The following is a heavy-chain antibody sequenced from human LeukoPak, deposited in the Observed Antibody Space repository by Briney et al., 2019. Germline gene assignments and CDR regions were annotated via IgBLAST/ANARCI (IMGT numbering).Heavy chain of an antibody. J-gene: IGHJ4*02. D-gene: IGHD3-22*01. CDR2: IILIFGTA. CDR3: ARDLYYDSSGSYGY. Sequence: ASVKVSCKASGGTFSSYAISWVRQAPGQGLEWMGGIILIFGTASYAQKFQGRVTITADESTSTAYMGLSSLRSEDTAVYYCARDLYYDSSGSYGYWGQGTLVTVSS. V-gene: IGHV1-69*13. CDR1: GGTFSSYA.